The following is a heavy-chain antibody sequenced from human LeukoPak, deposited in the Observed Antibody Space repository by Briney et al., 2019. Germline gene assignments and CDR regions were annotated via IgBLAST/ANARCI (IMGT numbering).Heavy chain of an antibody. V-gene: IGHV1-8*01. D-gene: IGHD3-22*01. CDR2: MNPNSGNT. CDR1: GYTFTSYD. J-gene: IGHJ3*02. CDR3: ASRPEYYYDSSGYPPEDAFDI. Sequence: ASVKVSCKASGYTFTSYDINWVRQATGQGLEWMGWMNPNSGNTGYEQKFQGRVTMTRNTSISIAYMELSSLRYEDTAVYYCASRPEYYYDSSGYPPEDAFDIWGQGTMVTVSS.